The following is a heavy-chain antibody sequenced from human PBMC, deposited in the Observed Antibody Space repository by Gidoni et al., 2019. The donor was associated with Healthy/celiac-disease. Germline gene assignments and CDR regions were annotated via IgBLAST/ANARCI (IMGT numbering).Heavy chain of an antibody. Sequence: QVQLVESGGGVVQPGGSLRPSCPVSGFTFSSYGMHWVRQAPGKGLGCVAFIRYDGSNKYYADSVKGRFTISRDNSKNTLYLQMNSLRAEDTAVYYCAKEGWYYDSSGYFDYWGQGTLVTVSS. CDR2: IRYDGSNK. D-gene: IGHD3-22*01. V-gene: IGHV3-30*02. CDR3: AKEGWYYDSSGYFDY. J-gene: IGHJ4*02. CDR1: GFTFSSYG.